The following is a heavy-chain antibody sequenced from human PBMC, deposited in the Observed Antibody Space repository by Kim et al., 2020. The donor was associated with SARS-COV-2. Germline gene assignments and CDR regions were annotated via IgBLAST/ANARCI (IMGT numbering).Heavy chain of an antibody. CDR2: T. Sequence: TNYHPSLKSRVTMSVDTSKNQFSLKLSSVTAADTAVYYCARDDIVGNFDYWGQGTLVTVSS. CDR3: ARDDIVGNFDY. J-gene: IGHJ4*02. V-gene: IGHV4-4*07. D-gene: IGHD1-26*01.